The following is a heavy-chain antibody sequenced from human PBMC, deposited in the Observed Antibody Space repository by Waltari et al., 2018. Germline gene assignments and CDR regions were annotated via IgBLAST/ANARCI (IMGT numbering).Heavy chain of an antibody. D-gene: IGHD4-17*01. V-gene: IGHV1-18*04. CDR2: ISAYNGNT. CDR1: GYTFTSYG. CDR3: AREKGHVSTVPRYWFDP. J-gene: IGHJ5*02. Sequence: QVQLVQSGAEVQKPGASVKVSCQASGYTFTSYGISCVRQAPGQGLEWMGWISAYNGNTNYAQKLQGRVTMTTDTSTSTAYRELRSLRSDDTAVYYCAREKGHVSTVPRYWFDPWGQGTLVTVSS.